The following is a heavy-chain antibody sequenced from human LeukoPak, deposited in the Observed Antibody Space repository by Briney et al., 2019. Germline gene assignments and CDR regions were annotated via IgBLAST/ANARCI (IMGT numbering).Heavy chain of an antibody. D-gene: IGHD6-13*01. CDR2: INPNTEGT. Sequence: ASVKVSCKASGYTFTGYYMHWVRQAPGQGLEWMGWINPNTEGTNYAQKFQGRVTMTRNTSISTAYMELSRLRSDDTAVYYCARAGISWYWGNFWGQGTLVTVSS. J-gene: IGHJ4*02. V-gene: IGHV1-2*02. CDR3: ARAGISWYWGNF. CDR1: GYTFTGYY.